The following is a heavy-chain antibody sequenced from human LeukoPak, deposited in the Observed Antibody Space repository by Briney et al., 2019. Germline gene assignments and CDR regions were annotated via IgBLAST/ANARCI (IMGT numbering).Heavy chain of an antibody. CDR3: ARVLDYGDLSSYWYFDL. CDR2: ISSSSSTI. Sequence: GGSLRLSCAASGFTFSSYSMNWVRQAPGKGLEWVSYISSSSSTIYYADSVKGRFTISRDNAKNSLYLQMNSLRDEDTAVYYCARVLDYGDLSSYWYFDLWGRGTLVTVSP. D-gene: IGHD4-17*01. V-gene: IGHV3-48*02. CDR1: GFTFSSYS. J-gene: IGHJ2*01.